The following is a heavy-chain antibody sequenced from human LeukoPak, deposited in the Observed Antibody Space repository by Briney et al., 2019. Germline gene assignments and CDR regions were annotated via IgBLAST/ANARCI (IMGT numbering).Heavy chain of an antibody. CDR3: AREEVKSFDN. J-gene: IGHJ4*02. CDR2: IKGDGSET. V-gene: IGHV3-7*03. CDR1: AFIFSGHW. Sequence: PGGSLRLSCEGSAFIFSGHWMNWVRQAPGKGLEWVANIKGDGSETSYVTSVRGRFTISRDNAKNSLYLQMNNLRVEDTAVYYCAREEVKSFDNWGQGTLVTVSS.